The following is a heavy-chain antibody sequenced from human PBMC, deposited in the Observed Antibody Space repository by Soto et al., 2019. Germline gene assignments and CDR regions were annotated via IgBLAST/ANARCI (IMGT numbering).Heavy chain of an antibody. CDR1: GVSVSSGSHY. Sequence: ETLSLTCSVSGVSVSSGSHYWSWIRQSPGKGLEWIGYLYNRGITNYNPSLKSRVTISVDTSKNEFSLRLSSVTAADTAVYYCARLDDTNGFYTRFDYWGRGTLVTVSS. CDR3: ARLDDTNGFYTRFDY. CDR2: LYNRGIT. D-gene: IGHD2-8*01. V-gene: IGHV4-61*01. J-gene: IGHJ4*02.